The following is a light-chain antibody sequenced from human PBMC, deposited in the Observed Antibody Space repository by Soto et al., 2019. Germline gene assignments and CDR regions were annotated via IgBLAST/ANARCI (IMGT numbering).Light chain of an antibody. CDR2: AAS. J-gene: IGKJ1*01. Sequence: EVVLTQSPGTVSLSPGERVTLSCRASQSVISNYLAWYQQRPGQAPRLLIYAASSRATGIPDRYSGSGSGTDFTLSISSLEPEHFAVYYCQQYGSSLTWTFCQGTKVEMK. CDR1: QSVISNY. V-gene: IGKV3-20*01. CDR3: QQYGSSLTWT.